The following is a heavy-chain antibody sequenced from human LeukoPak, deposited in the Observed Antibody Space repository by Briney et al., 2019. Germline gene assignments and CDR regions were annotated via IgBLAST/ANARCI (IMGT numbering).Heavy chain of an antibody. D-gene: IGHD5-12*01. Sequence: GGSLRLSCAASEFTFNSYAMHWVRQAPGKGLEWVAVISYDGSNKYYADSVKGRFTISRDNAKNSLYLQMNSLRAEDTAVYYCAKDRLSGYSGGVIDYWGQGTLVTVSS. V-gene: IGHV3-30*04. J-gene: IGHJ4*02. CDR3: AKDRLSGYSGGVIDY. CDR2: ISYDGSNK. CDR1: EFTFNSYA.